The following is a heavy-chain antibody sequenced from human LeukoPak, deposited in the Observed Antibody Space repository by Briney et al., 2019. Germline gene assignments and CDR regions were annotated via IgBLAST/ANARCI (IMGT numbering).Heavy chain of an antibody. V-gene: IGHV3-48*04. CDR2: ISSSVSTI. J-gene: IGHJ4*02. CDR1: GFTFSSYD. CDR3: ARRGSGYYACAFDY. Sequence: GGSLRLSCAASGFTFSSYDMIWIRQAPGKGLEWVSYISSSVSTIYYVDSVKGRFTISRDNAKNSLYLQMNSLRAEDTAVYYCARRGSGYYACAFDYWGQGTLVTVAS. D-gene: IGHD3-3*01.